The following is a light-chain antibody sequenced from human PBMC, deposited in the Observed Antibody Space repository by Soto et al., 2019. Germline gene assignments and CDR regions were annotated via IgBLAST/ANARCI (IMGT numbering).Light chain of an antibody. CDR3: QSYDSSLSGYV. V-gene: IGLV1-40*01. Sequence: QSVLTQPPSVSGAPGQRVTISCTGSSSNIGAGYDVHWYQQLPGTAPKLLIYGNSNRPSGVPDRFSGSKSGTSASLAITGLQAEDEAHYYCQSYDSSLSGYVFGTGTKHTVL. CDR2: GNS. CDR1: SSNIGAGYD. J-gene: IGLJ1*01.